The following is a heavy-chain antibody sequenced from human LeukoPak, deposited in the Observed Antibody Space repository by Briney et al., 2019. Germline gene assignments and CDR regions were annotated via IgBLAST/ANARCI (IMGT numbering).Heavy chain of an antibody. CDR2: TYYRSKWYN. D-gene: IGHD6-13*01. J-gene: IGHJ5*02. V-gene: IGHV6-1*01. Sequence: SQTLSLTCAISGDSVSSNSAAWNWIRQSPSRGLEWLGRTYYRSKWYNDYAVSVKSRITINPDTSKNQFSLQLNSVTPEGTAVYYCARGEAAAGIRWFDPWGQGTLVTVSS. CDR1: GDSVSSNSAA. CDR3: ARGEAAAGIRWFDP.